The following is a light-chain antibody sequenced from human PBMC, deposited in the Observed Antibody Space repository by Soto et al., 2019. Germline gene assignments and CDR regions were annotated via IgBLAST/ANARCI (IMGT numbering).Light chain of an antibody. CDR3: SSYTSSSTLAV. CDR1: SSDVGGHNY. Sequence: QSVLTQPASVSGSPGQSITISCTGTSSDVGGHNYVSWYQQHPGKAPKLMIYDVSNRPSGVSNRFSGSKSGNTASLTISGLQPEDEGDYYCSSYTSSSTLAVFGTGTKLTVL. CDR2: DVS. V-gene: IGLV2-14*03. J-gene: IGLJ1*01.